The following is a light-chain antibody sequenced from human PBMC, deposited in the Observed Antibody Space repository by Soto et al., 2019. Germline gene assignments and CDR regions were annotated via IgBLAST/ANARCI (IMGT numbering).Light chain of an antibody. V-gene: IGKV3-15*01. Sequence: EIVMTQSPATLSVSPGERATLSCRASQGISTEVAWYRQKPGQAPRLLIYGASTRATAIPARFSGSGSGTEFTLTISSLQSEDFAVYYCQHYADWPLTFGGGTKIESK. CDR3: QHYADWPLT. CDR1: QGISTE. J-gene: IGKJ4*01. CDR2: GAS.